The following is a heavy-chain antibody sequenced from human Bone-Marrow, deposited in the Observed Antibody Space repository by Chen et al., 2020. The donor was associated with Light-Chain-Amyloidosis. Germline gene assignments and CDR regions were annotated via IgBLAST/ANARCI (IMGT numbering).Heavy chain of an antibody. D-gene: IGHD3-10*01. CDR3: SKGGDGPVPMDS. Sequence: QGQLVESGGGVVQPGRELRLSCTASGSTFSNYALHWVRQSPGKGLEWVILISFDGINIHYGYSVRVRFTISRDNSNDTVYLQMDILTPEDTALYFCSKGGDGPVPMDSWGQGTLVIVSS. CDR1: GSTFSNYA. J-gene: IGHJ4*02. CDR2: ISFDGINI. V-gene: IGHV3-30*18.